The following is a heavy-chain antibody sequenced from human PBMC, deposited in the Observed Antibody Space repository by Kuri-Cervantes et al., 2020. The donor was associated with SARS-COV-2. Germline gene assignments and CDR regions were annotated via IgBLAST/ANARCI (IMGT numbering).Heavy chain of an antibody. CDR1: GFIFSDYY. J-gene: IGHJ4*02. CDR2: IGPSGTTK. D-gene: IGHD7-27*01. Sequence: GGSLRLSCTASGFIFSDYYMTWIRQAPGKGLEWVSNIGPSGTTKYYADSVKGRFTISRDNTNNSLYLQRSSLRAEDTAVYYCAGDLRLGKSLDYWGQGTLVTVSS. CDR3: AGDLRLGKSLDY. V-gene: IGHV3-11*04.